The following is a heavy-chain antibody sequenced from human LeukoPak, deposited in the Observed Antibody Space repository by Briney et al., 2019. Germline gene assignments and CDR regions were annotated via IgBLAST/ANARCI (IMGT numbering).Heavy chain of an antibody. Sequence: PGGSLRLSCAASGFTFSSYAMHWVRQAPGKGLEWVAVISYDGSNKYYADSVKGRFTISRDNSENTLYLQMNSLRAEDTAVYYCARDGILRGHLDYWGQGTLVTVSS. CDR3: ARDGILRGHLDY. J-gene: IGHJ4*02. CDR1: GFTFSSYA. D-gene: IGHD3-10*01. CDR2: ISYDGSNK. V-gene: IGHV3-30-3*01.